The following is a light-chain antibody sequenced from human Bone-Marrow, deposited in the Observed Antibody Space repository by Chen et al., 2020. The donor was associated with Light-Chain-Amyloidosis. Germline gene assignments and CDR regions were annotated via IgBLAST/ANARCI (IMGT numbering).Light chain of an antibody. V-gene: IGLV3-25*03. CDR2: RDT. Sequence: SYELTQPPSVSVSPGQTARITCSGDDLPTKYAYWYQQKPGQAPVLVIHRDTERPSGFSERFSGSSEGTTATLTISGVQAEDEADYHCQSADSSGTYEVIFGGGTKLTVL. J-gene: IGLJ2*01. CDR1: DLPTKY. CDR3: QSADSSGTYEVI.